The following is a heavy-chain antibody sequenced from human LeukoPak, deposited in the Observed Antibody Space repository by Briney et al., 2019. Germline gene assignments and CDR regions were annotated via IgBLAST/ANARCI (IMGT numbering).Heavy chain of an antibody. CDR1: GYTFTSYY. CDR2: INPSGGST. Sequence: ASVKVSCKASGYTFTSYYMHWVRPAPGQGLEWMGIINPSGGSTSYAQKFQGRVTMTRDTSTSTVYMELSSLRSEDTAVYYCARDLWYYYDSSGYYLPGYWGQGTLVTVSS. J-gene: IGHJ4*02. V-gene: IGHV1-46*01. CDR3: ARDLWYYYDSSGYYLPGY. D-gene: IGHD3-22*01.